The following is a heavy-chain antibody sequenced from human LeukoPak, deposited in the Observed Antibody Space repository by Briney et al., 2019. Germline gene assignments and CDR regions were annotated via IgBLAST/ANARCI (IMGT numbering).Heavy chain of an antibody. D-gene: IGHD2-2*01. CDR3: ARTWAYCSSTSCRTGSWFDP. Sequence: SETLSLTCAVYGGSFSGYYWSWTRQPPGKGLEWIGEINHSGSTNYNPSLKSRVTISVDTSKNQFSLKLSSVTAADTAVYYCARTWAYCSSTSCRTGSWFDPWGQGTLVTVSS. CDR2: INHSGST. J-gene: IGHJ5*02. CDR1: GGSFSGYY. V-gene: IGHV4-34*01.